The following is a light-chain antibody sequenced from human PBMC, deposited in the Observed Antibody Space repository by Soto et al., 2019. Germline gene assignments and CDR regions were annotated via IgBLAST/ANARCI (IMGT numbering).Light chain of an antibody. Sequence: IQMTQSPSTLSASVGDRVTITCRASHIINNWLAWYQQKPGKAPKLLIYDASSLESGVPSRFSGSGSGTEFTLTISSLQSEDFAVYYCQQYNNWPPITFGQGTRLEI. CDR2: DAS. CDR3: QQYNNWPPIT. J-gene: IGKJ5*01. CDR1: HIINNW. V-gene: IGKV1-5*01.